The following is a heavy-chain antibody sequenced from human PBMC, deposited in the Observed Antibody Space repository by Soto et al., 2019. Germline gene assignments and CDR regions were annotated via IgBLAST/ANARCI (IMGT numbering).Heavy chain of an antibody. CDR3: VIDRLIVAVSVGRMDV. CDR2: VIPTQRTT. D-gene: IGHD6-19*01. Sequence: QVQLVQSGAEVKKPGTSVRVSCKASGDTFIGYSISWVRQAPGQGLEWMGWVIPTQRTTKYAQRFQGRVMMSVDQFASTTYMELSSLRPEDTALYYCVIDRLIVAVSVGRMDVWGQGTTVTVSS. J-gene: IGHJ6*02. CDR1: GDTFIGYS. V-gene: IGHV1-69*01.